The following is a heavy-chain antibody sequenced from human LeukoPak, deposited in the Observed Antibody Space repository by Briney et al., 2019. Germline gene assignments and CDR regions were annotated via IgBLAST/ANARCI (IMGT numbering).Heavy chain of an antibody. CDR3: ARKQATVPGDY. D-gene: IGHD1-1*01. Sequence: PGGSLRLSCVASGFAFSHYYMNWIRQAPGKGLEWVSYISNDGTTKYYADSVKGRITISRDNAKNSLYLQMNSLRAEDTAVYYCARKQATVPGDYWGQGTLVTVSS. J-gene: IGHJ4*02. CDR1: GFAFSHYY. CDR2: ISNDGTTK. V-gene: IGHV3-11*01.